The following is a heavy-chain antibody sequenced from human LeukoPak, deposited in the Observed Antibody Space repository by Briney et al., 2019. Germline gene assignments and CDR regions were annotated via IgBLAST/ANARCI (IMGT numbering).Heavy chain of an antibody. CDR3: ARVPSPLNSYPPVWFDP. D-gene: IGHD1-14*01. Sequence: PGGSLRLSCAASGFTFSSYSMNWVRQAPGKGLEWVSYISSSSSTIYYADSVKGRFTISRDNAKNSLYLQMNSLRAEDTAVYYCARVPSPLNSYPPVWFDPWGQGTLVTVSS. CDR1: GFTFSSYS. J-gene: IGHJ5*02. V-gene: IGHV3-48*04. CDR2: ISSSSSTI.